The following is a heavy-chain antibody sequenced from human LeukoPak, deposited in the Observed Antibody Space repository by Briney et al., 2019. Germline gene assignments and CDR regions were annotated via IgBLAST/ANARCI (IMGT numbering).Heavy chain of an antibody. V-gene: IGHV4-39*01. D-gene: IGHD2-2*01. Sequence: SETLSLTCSVSAGSISSSSYYWGWIRQPPGKGLEWIGSIYNTGSTYYNPSPKTRVTRSVDTSKNQFSLKLSSVTAADTAVYYCARQQPGYCSSTSCLNEVDYWGQGTLVTVSS. CDR3: ARQQPGYCSSTSCLNEVDY. J-gene: IGHJ4*02. CDR2: IYNTGST. CDR1: AGSISSSSYY.